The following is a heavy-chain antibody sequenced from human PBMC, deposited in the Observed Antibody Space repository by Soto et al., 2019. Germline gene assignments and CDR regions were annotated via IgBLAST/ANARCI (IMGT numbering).Heavy chain of an antibody. J-gene: IGHJ5*02. V-gene: IGHV3-23*01. CDR2: ITGSGGST. CDR1: GFTFSSYA. D-gene: IGHD2-15*01. Sequence: EVQLLESGGGLVQPGGSLRLSCAASGFTFSSYARSWVRQAPGKGLEWVSAITGSGGSTYYADSVKGRFTSSRDNYTNTLYLQMNSLRAEETAVYYCARVAAGYCIGDSCYGLSSWFHPWGQGTLVTVSS. CDR3: ARVAAGYCIGDSCYGLSSWFHP.